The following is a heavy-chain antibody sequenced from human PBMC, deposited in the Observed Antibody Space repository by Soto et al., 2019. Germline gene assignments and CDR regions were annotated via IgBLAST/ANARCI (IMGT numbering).Heavy chain of an antibody. D-gene: IGHD2-2*01. J-gene: IGHJ4*02. Sequence: EVQLLESGGGLVQPGGSLRLSCAASGFTFSIYVMSWVRQAPGKGLEWVSSLNKNGGSSFYADSVKGRFTISRDNSKNTRYLQMNSLRVEDTAVYYSAKVPDLGHGSRTSCLYFFDGWGKGTLVTFSS. CDR2: LNKNGGSS. CDR1: GFTFSIYV. V-gene: IGHV3-23*01. CDR3: AKVPDLGHGSRTSCLYFFDG.